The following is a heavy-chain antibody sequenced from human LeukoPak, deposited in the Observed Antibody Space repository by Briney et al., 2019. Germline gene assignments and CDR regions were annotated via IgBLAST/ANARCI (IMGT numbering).Heavy chain of an antibody. CDR1: GGTFSSYA. D-gene: IGHD3-10*01. V-gene: IGHV1-69*04. CDR3: ASVAMVRGVAFYYYYYGMDV. J-gene: IGHJ6*02. CDR2: IIPILGIA. Sequence: ASVKVSCKASGGTFSSYAISWVRQAPGQGLEWMGRIIPILGIANYARKFQGRVTITADKSTSTAYMELSSLRSEDTAVYYCASVAMVRGVAFYYYYYGMDVWGQGTTVTVSS.